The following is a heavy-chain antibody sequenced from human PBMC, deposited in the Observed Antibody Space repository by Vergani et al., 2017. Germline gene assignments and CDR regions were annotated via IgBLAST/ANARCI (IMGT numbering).Heavy chain of an antibody. Sequence: EVQLVESGGGLVQPGGSLRLSCAASGFIFSSYWMHWVRQAPGKGLEWVAGIKEDGSEKQYVDSVKGRFTISRDNAKKSLYLQMNSLRGEDTAVYYCARGNSLGSYWGQGTLVTVSS. CDR3: ARGNSLGSY. D-gene: IGHD1-7*01. CDR2: IKEDGSEK. J-gene: IGHJ4*02. CDR1: GFIFSSYW. V-gene: IGHV3-7*01.